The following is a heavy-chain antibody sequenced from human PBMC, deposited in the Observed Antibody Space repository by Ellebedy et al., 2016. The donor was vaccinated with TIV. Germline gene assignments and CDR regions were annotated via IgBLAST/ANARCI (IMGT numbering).Heavy chain of an antibody. J-gene: IGHJ4*02. Sequence: MPSETLSLTCTVSGGSISSYYWSWIRPPPGKGLAWIGYIYYSGSTNYNPSLKSRVTISVDTSKNQFSLKFSSVTAPDTAVYYCARQGRSRFSSFDYWGQGTLVTVSS. V-gene: IGHV4-59*08. CDR1: GGSISSYY. D-gene: IGHD2-15*01. CDR3: ARQGRSRFSSFDY. CDR2: IYYSGST.